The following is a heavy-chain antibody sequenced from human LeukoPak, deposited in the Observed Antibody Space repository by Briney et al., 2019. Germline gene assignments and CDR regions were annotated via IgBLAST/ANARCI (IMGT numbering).Heavy chain of an antibody. Sequence: GGSLRLSCAASGFTFSSYGMHWVRQAPGKGLEWVAFIRYDGSNKYYADSVKGRFTISRDNSKNTLYLQMNSLRAEDTTVYYCAKDSSSSRDYYYYYMDVWGKGTTVTVSS. CDR3: AKDSSSSRDYYYYYMDV. V-gene: IGHV3-30*02. J-gene: IGHJ6*03. CDR1: GFTFSSYG. D-gene: IGHD6-6*01. CDR2: IRYDGSNK.